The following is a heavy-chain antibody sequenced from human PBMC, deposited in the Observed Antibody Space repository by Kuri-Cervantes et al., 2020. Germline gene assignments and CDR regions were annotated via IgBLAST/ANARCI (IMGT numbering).Heavy chain of an antibody. V-gene: IGHV3-9*01. Sequence: GGSRRLSCAASGFTFDDYAMHWVRQTPGKGLEWVSGISWNGGIIGYAESVKGRFTISRDNAKNYLYLQMKSLRSEDTALYYCAKPSGSGTSKYYYGMDVWGQGTTVTVSS. D-gene: IGHD3-10*01. CDR1: GFTFDDYA. CDR3: AKPSGSGTSKYYYGMDV. J-gene: IGHJ6*02. CDR2: ISWNGGII.